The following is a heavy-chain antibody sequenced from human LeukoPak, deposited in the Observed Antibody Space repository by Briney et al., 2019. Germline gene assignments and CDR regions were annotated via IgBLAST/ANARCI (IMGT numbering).Heavy chain of an antibody. CDR2: IYYSGST. CDR1: GGSISGYY. V-gene: IGHV4-59*08. CDR3: ARHFTYYYDSSGYPRDAFDI. D-gene: IGHD3-22*01. J-gene: IGHJ3*02. Sequence: SETLSLTCTVSGGSISGYYWSWIRQSPGKGLVWLGYIYYSGSTIYNPSLKSRVTISVDMSKNQFSLKLSSVTAADTALYYCARHFTYYYDSSGYPRDAFDIWGQGTMVTVSS.